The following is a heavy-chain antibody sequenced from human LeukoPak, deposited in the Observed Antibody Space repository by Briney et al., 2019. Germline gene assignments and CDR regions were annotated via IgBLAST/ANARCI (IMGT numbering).Heavy chain of an antibody. CDR3: ARDPPSYSSSWYGENY. Sequence: PGGSLRLSCAASGFTFSSYEMNWVRQAPGKGLEWVSYISSSGSTIYYADSVKGRFTISRGNAKNSLYLQMNSLRAEDTAVYYCARDPPSYSSSWYGENYWGQGTLVTVSS. CDR1: GFTFSSYE. J-gene: IGHJ4*02. CDR2: ISSSGSTI. D-gene: IGHD6-13*01. V-gene: IGHV3-48*03.